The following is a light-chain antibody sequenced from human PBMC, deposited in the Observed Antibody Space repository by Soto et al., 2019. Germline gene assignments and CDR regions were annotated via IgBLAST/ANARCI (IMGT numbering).Light chain of an antibody. CDR2: DAS. J-gene: IGKJ1*01. V-gene: IGKV3-15*01. CDR1: QSISST. Sequence: EIVMTQSPATLSVSPGDRATLSCRASQSISSTVAWYQQRPGQAPRLLIHDASTRATGIPARFSGSGSGTEFTLTISSLQPEDFAVYYCQQFNKWPRTFGQGTKVEI. CDR3: QQFNKWPRT.